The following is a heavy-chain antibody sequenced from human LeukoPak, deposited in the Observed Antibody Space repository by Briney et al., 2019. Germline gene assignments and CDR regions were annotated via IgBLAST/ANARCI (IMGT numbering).Heavy chain of an antibody. D-gene: IGHD4-17*01. V-gene: IGHV3-30*04. CDR1: GFTFSHLA. CDR2: ISDDTYTK. Sequence: GGSLRLSCAASGFTFSHLAMYWVRQAPGKGLECASLISDDTYTKYYADSVKGRFIISRDNSKNMLYLQMNGLGTDDSALYYCTVATETTFDYWGQGSLVTVSS. J-gene: IGHJ4*02. CDR3: TVATETTFDY.